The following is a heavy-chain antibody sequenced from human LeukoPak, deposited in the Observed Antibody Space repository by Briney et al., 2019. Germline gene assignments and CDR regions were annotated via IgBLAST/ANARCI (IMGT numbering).Heavy chain of an antibody. J-gene: IGHJ4*02. CDR1: GGSISSYY. D-gene: IGHD6-19*01. V-gene: IGHV4-4*07. CDR3: ARDRPGRPRQQWLVADY. Sequence: SETLSLTCTVSGGSISSYYWSWIRQPAGKGLEWIGRIYTSGSTNYNPSLKSRVIMSVDTSKNQFSLKLSSVTAADTAVYYCARDRPGRPRQQWLVADYWGQGTLVTVSS. CDR2: IYTSGST.